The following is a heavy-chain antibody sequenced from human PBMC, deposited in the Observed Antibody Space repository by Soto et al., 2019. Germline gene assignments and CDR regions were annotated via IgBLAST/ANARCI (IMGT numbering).Heavy chain of an antibody. D-gene: IGHD3-22*01. V-gene: IGHV1-69*13. J-gene: IGHJ6*02. CDR3: ATTSSGYPLNGMDV. Sequence: SVKVSCKASGGTFSSYAISWVRQAPGQGLEWMGGIIPIFGTANYAQKFQGRVTITADESTSTAYMELSSLRSEDTAVYYCATTSSGYPLNGMDVWGQGTTVNVSS. CDR1: GGTFSSYA. CDR2: IIPIFGTA.